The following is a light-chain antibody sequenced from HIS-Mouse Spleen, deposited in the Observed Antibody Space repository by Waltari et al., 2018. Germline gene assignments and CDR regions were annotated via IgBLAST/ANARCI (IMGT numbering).Light chain of an antibody. CDR2: EVS. CDR1: SSDVGGYNY. J-gene: IGLJ1*01. Sequence: QSALTQPPSASGSPGQSVTISCTGTSSDVGGYNYVSWYQQHPGKAPKCMIYEVSKRPSWVPDRFSGSKSGNTASLTVSGLQAEDEADYYCSSYAGSNNYVFGTGTKVTVL. CDR3: SSYAGSNNYV. V-gene: IGLV2-8*01.